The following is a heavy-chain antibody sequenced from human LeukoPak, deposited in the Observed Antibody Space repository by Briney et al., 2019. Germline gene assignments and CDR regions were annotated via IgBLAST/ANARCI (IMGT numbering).Heavy chain of an antibody. Sequence: PGRSLRLSCTASGFTFGDYAMSWVRQAPGKGLGWVGFIRSKAYGGTTEYAASVKGRFTISRDDSKSIAYLQMNSLKTEDTAVYYCTRDYGSGSPPGNWGQGTLVTVSS. CDR1: GFTFGDYA. CDR2: IRSKAYGGTT. V-gene: IGHV3-49*04. D-gene: IGHD3-10*01. CDR3: TRDYGSGSPPGN. J-gene: IGHJ4*02.